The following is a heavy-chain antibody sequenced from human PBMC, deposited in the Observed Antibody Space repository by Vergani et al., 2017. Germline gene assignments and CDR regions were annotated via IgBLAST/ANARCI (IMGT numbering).Heavy chain of an antibody. CDR3: ARDPCSSTSCYLGGYYYYYYMDV. CDR1: GFTVSSNY. CDR2: IYSGGST. J-gene: IGHJ6*03. V-gene: IGHV3-66*01. Sequence: EVQLVESGGGLVQPGGSLRLSCAASGFTVSSNYMSWVQAPGKGLEWVSVIYSGGSTYYADSVKGRFTISRDNSKNTLYLQMNSLRAEDTAVYYCARDPCSSTSCYLGGYYYYYYMDVWGKGTTVTVSS. D-gene: IGHD2-2*01.